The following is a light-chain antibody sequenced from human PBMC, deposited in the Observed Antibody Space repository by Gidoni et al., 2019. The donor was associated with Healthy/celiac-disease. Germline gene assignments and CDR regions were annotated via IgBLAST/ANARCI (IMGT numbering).Light chain of an antibody. J-gene: IGLJ1*01. Sequence: SPLPQPPSASGSPGQSVTISCTGTSSDVGGYNYVSWYQQHPGKAPKLMIYEVSKRPSGVPDRFSGSKSGNTASLTVSGLQAEDEADYYCSSYAGSNNPIVFGTGTKVTVL. CDR2: EVS. CDR3: SSYAGSNNPIV. CDR1: SSDVGGYNY. V-gene: IGLV2-8*01.